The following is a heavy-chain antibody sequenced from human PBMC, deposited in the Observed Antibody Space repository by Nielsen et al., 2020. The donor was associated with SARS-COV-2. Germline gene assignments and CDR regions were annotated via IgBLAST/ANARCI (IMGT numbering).Heavy chain of an antibody. V-gene: IGHV3-48*03. Sequence: GGSLRLSCAASGFTFSSYEMNWVRQAPGKGLEWVSYISSSGSTIYYADSVKGRFTISRDNAKNSLYLQMNSLRAEDTAVYYCARDYGYGGNSDAFDIWGQGTMVTVSS. CDR2: ISSSGSTI. J-gene: IGHJ3*02. CDR1: GFTFSSYE. CDR3: ARDYGYGGNSDAFDI. D-gene: IGHD4-23*01.